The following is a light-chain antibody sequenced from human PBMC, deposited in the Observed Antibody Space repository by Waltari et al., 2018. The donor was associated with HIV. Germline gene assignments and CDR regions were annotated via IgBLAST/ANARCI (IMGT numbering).Light chain of an antibody. CDR2: RNN. CDR3: AAWDGSLSVVV. Sequence: QSVLTQPPSASGTPGQRVTISCSGSSSNIGSNYVYWYQQLPGTAPKLLIYRNNQRPSGVPDRFSGSKSGTSASLASSGLRSEDEADYYCAAWDGSLSVVVFGGGTKLTVL. J-gene: IGLJ2*01. CDR1: SSNIGSNY. V-gene: IGLV1-47*01.